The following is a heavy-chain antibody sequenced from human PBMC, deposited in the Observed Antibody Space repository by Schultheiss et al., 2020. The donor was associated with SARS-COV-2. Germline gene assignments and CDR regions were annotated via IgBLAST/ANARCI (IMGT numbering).Heavy chain of an antibody. J-gene: IGHJ3*02. V-gene: IGHV4-4*07. Sequence: SETLSLTCTVSGGSISSYYWSWIRQPAGKGLEWIGRIYTSGSTNYNPSLKSRVTMSVDTSKNQFSLKLSSVTAADTAVYYCARGTRSSRRENAFDIWGQGTMVTVSS. CDR2: IYTSGST. D-gene: IGHD2-2*01. CDR3: ARGTRSSRRENAFDI. CDR1: GGSISSYY.